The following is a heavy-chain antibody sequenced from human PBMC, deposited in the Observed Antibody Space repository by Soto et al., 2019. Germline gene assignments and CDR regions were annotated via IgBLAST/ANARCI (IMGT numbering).Heavy chain of an antibody. CDR1: GGSIDTSDYY. Sequence: SETLSLTCTVSGGSIDTSDYYWSWIRQQPGKGLEWIGYIFHSGDTYYNPSLTSRLAFSVDTSKNQFSLRLTSVTVADTAIYFCARHPRITRGWHFDLWGRGTLVTVSS. CDR3: ARHPRITRGWHFDL. D-gene: IGHD1-20*01. J-gene: IGHJ2*01. CDR2: IFHSGDT. V-gene: IGHV4-31*02.